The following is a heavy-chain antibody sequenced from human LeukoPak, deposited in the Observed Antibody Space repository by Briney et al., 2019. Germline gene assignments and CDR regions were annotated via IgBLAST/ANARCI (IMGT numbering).Heavy chain of an antibody. Sequence: SETLSLTCSVSGGSVSSSTYYWGWIRQPPGKGLEWIGSVYYSGTTYYNPSLKSRVTISVDTSKNQFSLKLSSVTAADTAVYYCARSTWLLDKWGQGTLVTVSS. D-gene: IGHD3-22*01. CDR3: ARSTWLLDK. J-gene: IGHJ4*02. CDR2: VYYSGTT. V-gene: IGHV4-39*01. CDR1: GGSVSSSTYY.